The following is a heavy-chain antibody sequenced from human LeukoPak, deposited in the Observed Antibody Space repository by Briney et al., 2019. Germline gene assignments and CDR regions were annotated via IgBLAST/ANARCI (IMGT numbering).Heavy chain of an antibody. V-gene: IGHV4-39*07. Sequence: SETLSLTCTVSGGSISRRPYYWGWVRQSPGRGLERIGTISYSGNNSYNQSRKTLVTNSLDTSKNQFSLKLSSVTAADTAVYDCARSICGDTLSFDYWGQGTLVTVSS. CDR1: GGSISRRPYY. J-gene: IGHJ4*02. CDR2: ISYSGNN. D-gene: IGHD4-17*01. CDR3: ARSICGDTLSFDY.